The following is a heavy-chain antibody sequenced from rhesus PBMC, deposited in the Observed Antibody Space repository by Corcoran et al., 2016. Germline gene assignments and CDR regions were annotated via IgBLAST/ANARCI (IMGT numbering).Heavy chain of an antibody. CDR3: ARRRIGNYFDY. CDR2: IGGSSGST. CDR1: GYSISSGYG. J-gene: IGHJ4*01. Sequence: QVQLQESGPGLVKPSETLSLTCAVSGYSISSGYGWSWIRQPPGEGLEWVGYIGGSSGSTNYNPSLKSRVTISKDASKNQFSLKLSSVTAADTAVYYCARRRIGNYFDYWGQGVLVTVSS. V-gene: IGHV4-127*01. D-gene: IGHD2-15*01.